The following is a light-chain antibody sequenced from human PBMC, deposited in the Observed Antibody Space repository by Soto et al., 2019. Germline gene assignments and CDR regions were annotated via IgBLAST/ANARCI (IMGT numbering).Light chain of an antibody. CDR2: EIN. CDR1: SXDVGAYDY. V-gene: IGLV2-8*01. J-gene: IGLJ1*01. CDR3: SSFAGSNNFPYV. Sequence: QSVLSQPPSASGSPGQSVTISCTGTSXDVGAYDYVSWYQQHPGKAPKLMIYEINKRPSGVPDRFPGSKSGNTASLTVSGLQAEDEADYYCSSFAGSNNFPYVFGTGTKVTVL.